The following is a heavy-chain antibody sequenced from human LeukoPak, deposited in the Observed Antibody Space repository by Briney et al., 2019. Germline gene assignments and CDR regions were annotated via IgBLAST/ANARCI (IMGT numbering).Heavy chain of an antibody. Sequence: PSETLSLTCTVSGGSISSGSYYWSWIRQPAGKGLEWIGRIYTSGSTNYNPSRKSPVTISVDTSKNQFSLKLSSVTAADTAVYYCAREWLRNTDYWGQGTLVTVSS. CDR2: IYTSGST. CDR3: AREWLRNTDY. J-gene: IGHJ4*02. CDR1: GGSISSGSYY. V-gene: IGHV4-61*02. D-gene: IGHD5-12*01.